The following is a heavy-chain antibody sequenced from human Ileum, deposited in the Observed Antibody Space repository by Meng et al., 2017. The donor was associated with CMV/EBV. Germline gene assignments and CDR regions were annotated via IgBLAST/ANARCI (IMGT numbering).Heavy chain of an antibody. CDR3: TKDNEGRFCTNGVCYRGGWFNP. CDR1: GFTFNSYA. J-gene: IGHJ5*02. D-gene: IGHD2-8*01. V-gene: IGHV3-23*03. CDR2: LYSDGSST. Sequence: GESLKISCAASGFTFNSYAMSWVRQAPGKGLEWVSVLYSDGSSTYYADSVKGRFTISRDTSKNTLYLQMSSLRAEDTAVYYCTKDNEGRFCTNGVCYRGGWFNPWGQGTLVTVSS.